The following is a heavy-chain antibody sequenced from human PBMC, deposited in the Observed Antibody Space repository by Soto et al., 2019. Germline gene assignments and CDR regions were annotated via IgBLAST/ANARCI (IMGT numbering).Heavy chain of an antibody. Sequence: EAQILESGGDLVRPGGSLRLSCSVSGFSFSDYAMNWVRQAPGKGLEWVSAVSGRGDGIFYAGSVKGRFSISRDNSRNTVYLQMNNLRVEDTAVYYCAQALVEVLPNYGMDVWGRGTTVSVSS. D-gene: IGHD2-21*01. CDR1: GFSFSDYA. V-gene: IGHV3-23*01. CDR2: VSGRGDGI. CDR3: AQALVEVLPNYGMDV. J-gene: IGHJ6*02.